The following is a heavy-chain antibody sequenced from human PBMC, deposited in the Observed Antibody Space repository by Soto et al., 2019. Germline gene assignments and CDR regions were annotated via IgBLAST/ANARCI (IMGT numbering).Heavy chain of an antibody. CDR3: ARGSGSGWYGY. Sequence: PSETLSLTCGVYGGSFSGYYWSCFRQPPGKGLEWIGEINHSENTNYNPSLKSRVTISVDTSKNQFSLKLSSVTAADTAVYYCARGSGSGWYGYWGQGTLVTVSS. CDR2: INHSENT. CDR1: GGSFSGYY. D-gene: IGHD6-19*01. J-gene: IGHJ4*02. V-gene: IGHV4-34*01.